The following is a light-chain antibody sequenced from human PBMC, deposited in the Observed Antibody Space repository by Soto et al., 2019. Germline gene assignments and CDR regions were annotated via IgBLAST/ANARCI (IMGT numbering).Light chain of an antibody. J-gene: IGLJ1*01. CDR3: SSKTSSGTLSV. CDR1: SSDVGGSKY. CDR2: EVS. V-gene: IGLV2-14*01. Sequence: SALTQPASVSGSPGQSSTISCTGSSSDVGGSKYVSWYQQHPGKAPRLMIYEVSYRPSGVSNRFSGSKSGNTASLTVSGLQAEDEADYYCSSKTSSGTLSVFGTGTKVTVL.